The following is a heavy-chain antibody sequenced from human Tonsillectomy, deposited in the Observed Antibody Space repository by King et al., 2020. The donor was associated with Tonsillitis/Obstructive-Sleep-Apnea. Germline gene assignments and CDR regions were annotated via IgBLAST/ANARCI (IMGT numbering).Heavy chain of an antibody. CDR1: GFNFSRNP. V-gene: IGHV3-30*04. J-gene: IGHJ4*02. CDR3: ARDQGRAHYDIWSGYYTFDY. CDR2: ISYDGNSK. D-gene: IGHD3-3*01. Sequence: VQLVESGGGVVQPGRSLRLSCAASGFNFSRNPMHWVRQAPGKGPEWVAIISYDGNSKFYADSVKGRFTISRDNSKNTLYLQINSLRADDTAVYYCARDQGRAHYDIWSGYYTFDYWGQGTLVTVSS.